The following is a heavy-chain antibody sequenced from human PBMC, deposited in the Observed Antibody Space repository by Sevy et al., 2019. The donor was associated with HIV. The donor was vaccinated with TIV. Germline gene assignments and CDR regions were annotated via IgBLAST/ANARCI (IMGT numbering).Heavy chain of an antibody. CDR1: GYTFTSYG. Sequence: ASVKVSCKASGYTFTSYGISWVRQAPGQGLEWMGWISAYNGDTNYAQKLQGRVTMTTDTSTSTDYMELTSLRSDDTAVSVCANGDCDFWSGYCRRYAFDSWGQGTLVTVSS. V-gene: IGHV1-18*01. CDR2: ISAYNGDT. J-gene: IGHJ3*02. CDR3: ANGDCDFWSGYCRRYAFDS. D-gene: IGHD3-3*01.